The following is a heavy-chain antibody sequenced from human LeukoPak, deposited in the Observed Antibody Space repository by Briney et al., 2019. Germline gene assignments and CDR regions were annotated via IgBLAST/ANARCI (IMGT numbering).Heavy chain of an antibody. J-gene: IGHJ4*02. CDR3: ARGGALRSFEWFSAY. Sequence: GASVKVSCKTSGYNFTNYYMHWVRQAPGHGLEWMGIMNPSGDTTTYAEKFQGRVTMARDTSTSTVYMELSSLRSEDTAVYYCARGGALRSFEWFSAYWGQGTLVTVSS. D-gene: IGHD3-3*01. CDR1: GYNFTNYY. CDR2: MNPSGDTT. V-gene: IGHV1-46*01.